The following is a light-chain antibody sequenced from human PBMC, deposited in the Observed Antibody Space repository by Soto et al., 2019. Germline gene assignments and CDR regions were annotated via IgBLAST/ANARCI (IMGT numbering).Light chain of an antibody. CDR1: HDITSF. J-gene: IGKJ3*01. Sequence: DIQMTQSPSSLSASVGDRVTITCQASHDITSFLNWYQHKPGKAPKLLIYDASILEAGVPSRFSGSGSGTDFTFPISRLQPEDVATYYCRKCDYLPIFGPGTTVDFK. V-gene: IGKV1-33*01. CDR2: DAS. CDR3: RKCDYLPI.